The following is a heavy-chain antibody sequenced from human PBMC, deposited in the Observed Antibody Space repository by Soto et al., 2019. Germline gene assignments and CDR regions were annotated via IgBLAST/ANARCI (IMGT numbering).Heavy chain of an antibody. CDR1: GYTLTSYG. D-gene: IGHD3-10*01. CDR2: ISAYNGNT. V-gene: IGHV1-18*01. Sequence: ASVRVSCKASGYTLTSYGISWVRQAPEQGLEWMGWISAYNGNTNYAQKLQGRVTMTTDTSTSTAYMELRSLRSDDTAVYYCARIYGSGSYVDYYYGMDVWGQGTTVTVSS. CDR3: ARIYGSGSYVDYYYGMDV. J-gene: IGHJ6*02.